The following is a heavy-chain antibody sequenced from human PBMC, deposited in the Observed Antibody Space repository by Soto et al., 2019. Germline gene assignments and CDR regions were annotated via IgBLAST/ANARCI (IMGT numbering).Heavy chain of an antibody. Sequence: PWGSLRLSCAASGFTCGTYTMNWVRQAPGKGLEWVSSISSSSSYIYYADSVKGRFTISRDNAKNSLYLQMNSLRAEDTAVYYCARDPILQQPPKRWFDPWGQGTLVTVSS. CDR1: GFTCGTYT. CDR2: ISSSSSYI. V-gene: IGHV3-21*01. CDR3: ARDPILQQPPKRWFDP. D-gene: IGHD6-13*01. J-gene: IGHJ5*02.